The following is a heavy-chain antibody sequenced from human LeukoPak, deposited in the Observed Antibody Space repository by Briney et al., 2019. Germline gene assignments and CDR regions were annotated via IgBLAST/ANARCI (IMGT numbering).Heavy chain of an antibody. V-gene: IGHV4-4*07. CDR3: ARGTIAAEGGWFDP. CDR2: IHTSGST. CDR1: GASISSYY. D-gene: IGHD6-13*01. J-gene: IGHJ5*02. Sequence: SETLSLTCTVSGASISSYYWSWIRQPAGKGLEWIGRIHTSGSTNYNPSLKSRVTISVDTSKNQFSLRLTSVTAADTAVYYCARGTIAAEGGWFDPWGQGTLVTVSS.